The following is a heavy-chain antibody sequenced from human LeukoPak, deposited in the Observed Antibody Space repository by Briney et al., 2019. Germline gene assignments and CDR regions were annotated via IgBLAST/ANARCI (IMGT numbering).Heavy chain of an antibody. CDR3: ARGVWGSYLFDY. CDR1: GFTFSSDS. D-gene: IGHD3-16*02. Sequence: GGSLRLSCAASGFTFSSDSMNWVRQAPGKGLEWVSSISSSSDYIYYADSVKGRFTISRDNAKNSLFLQMNSLRAEDTAVYYCARGVWGSYLFDYWGQGTLVTASS. CDR2: ISSSSDYI. J-gene: IGHJ4*02. V-gene: IGHV3-21*01.